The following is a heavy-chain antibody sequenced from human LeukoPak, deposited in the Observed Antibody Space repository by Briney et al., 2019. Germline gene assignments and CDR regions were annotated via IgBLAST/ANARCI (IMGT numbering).Heavy chain of an antibody. Sequence: SVKVSCKASGGTFSSYAISWVRQAPGQGLEWMGRIIPILGIANYAQKFQGRVTITADESTSTAYMELSSLRSEDTAVYYCARDRVAVAGYDYWGQGTLVTVSS. CDR3: ARDRVAVAGYDY. J-gene: IGHJ4*02. V-gene: IGHV1-69*04. CDR2: IIPILGIA. D-gene: IGHD6-19*01. CDR1: GGTFSSYA.